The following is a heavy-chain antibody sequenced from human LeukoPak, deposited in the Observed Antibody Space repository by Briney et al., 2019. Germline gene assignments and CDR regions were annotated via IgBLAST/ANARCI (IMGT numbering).Heavy chain of an antibody. CDR3: ARGAFDDFWSGYWALFDY. D-gene: IGHD3-3*01. Sequence: PGRSLRISCAASGFTFSSYAMHWVRQAPGKGLEWVAVISYDGSNKYYADSVKGRFTISRDNSKNTLYLQMNSLRAEDTAVYYCARGAFDDFWSGYWALFDYWGQGTLVTVSS. J-gene: IGHJ4*02. V-gene: IGHV3-30-3*01. CDR2: ISYDGSNK. CDR1: GFTFSSYA.